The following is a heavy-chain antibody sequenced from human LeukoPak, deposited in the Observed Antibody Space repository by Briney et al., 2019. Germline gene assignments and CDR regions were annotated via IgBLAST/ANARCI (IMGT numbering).Heavy chain of an antibody. Sequence: ASVKVSCKASGYTFTSYGISWVRKAPGQGLEWMGWISAYNGNTNYAQKLQGRVTMTTDTSTSTAYMELRSLRSDDTAVYYCAREVAAAGLYYYYYMDVWGKGTTVTVSS. CDR3: AREVAAAGLYYYYYMDV. D-gene: IGHD6-13*01. CDR1: GYTFTSYG. V-gene: IGHV1-18*01. J-gene: IGHJ6*03. CDR2: ISAYNGNT.